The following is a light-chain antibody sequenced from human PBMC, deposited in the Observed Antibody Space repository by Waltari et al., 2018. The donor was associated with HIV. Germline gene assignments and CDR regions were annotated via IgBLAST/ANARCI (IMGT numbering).Light chain of an antibody. Sequence: QSVLPQPPSASGTPGQRVTISCSGSSSHIGSYTATWYLHLPGTAPKLLIYSNNQRPSGVPDRFSGSKSGTSASLAISGLQSKDEADYYCAAWDDSLNGYVFGTGTKVTVL. CDR2: SNN. CDR3: AAWDDSLNGYV. CDR1: SSHIGSYT. J-gene: IGLJ1*01. V-gene: IGLV1-44*01.